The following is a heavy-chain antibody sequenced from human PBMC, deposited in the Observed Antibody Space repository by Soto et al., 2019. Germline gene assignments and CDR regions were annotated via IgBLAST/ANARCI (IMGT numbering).Heavy chain of an antibody. CDR1: GGSMSSEGYY. Sequence: SETLSLTCTVSGGSMSSEGYYWSWIRQHPGKGLEWIGYIYYSGLTDYNPSLKSRLTISVDKSKNEFYLKMRSVTAADTAVYFCARVKATLYRHYYFDYWGQGTPVTVSS. V-gene: IGHV4-30-4*08. CDR2: IYYSGLT. D-gene: IGHD5-12*01. J-gene: IGHJ4*02. CDR3: ARVKATLYRHYYFDY.